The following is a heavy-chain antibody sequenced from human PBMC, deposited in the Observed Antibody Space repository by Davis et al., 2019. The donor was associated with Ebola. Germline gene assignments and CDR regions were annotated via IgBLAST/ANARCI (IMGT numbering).Heavy chain of an antibody. CDR3: ARVSYDFWSGWFDP. D-gene: IGHD3-3*01. Sequence: SETLSLTCAVYGGSFSGYYWSWIRQPPGKGLEWIGEINHSGSTNYNPSLKSRVTISVDTSKNQFSLKLSSVTAADTAVYYCARVSYDFWSGWFDPWGQGTLVTVSS. CDR1: GGSFSGYY. CDR2: INHSGST. V-gene: IGHV4-34*01. J-gene: IGHJ5*02.